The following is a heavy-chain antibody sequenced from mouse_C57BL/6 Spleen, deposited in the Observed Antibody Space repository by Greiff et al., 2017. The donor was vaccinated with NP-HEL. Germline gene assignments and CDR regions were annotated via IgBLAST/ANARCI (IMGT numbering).Heavy chain of an antibody. V-gene: IGHV1-4*01. D-gene: IGHD1-1*02. J-gene: IGHJ4*01. CDR3: ASTYGYSMDY. CDR2: INPSSGYT. CDR1: GYTFTSYT. Sequence: QVQLKQSGAELARPGASVKMSCKASGYTFTSYTMHWVKQRPGQGLEWIGYINPSSGYTKYNQKFKDKATLTADKSSSTAYMQLSSLTSEDSAVYYCASTYGYSMDYWGQGTSVTVSS.